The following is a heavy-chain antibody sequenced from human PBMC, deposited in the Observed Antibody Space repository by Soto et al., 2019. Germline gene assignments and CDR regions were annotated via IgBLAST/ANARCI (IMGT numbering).Heavy chain of an antibody. CDR3: AKNGQPPYYYYGLDV. D-gene: IGHD2-8*01. J-gene: IGHJ6*02. V-gene: IGHV1-18*01. CDR2: ISGYSGYT. CDR1: GYTFTDYG. Sequence: GASVKVSCKASGYTFTDYGISWVRQAPGQGLEWMGWISGYSGYTDYAQNFQGRVSMTIDTSTTTAYMELRSLRSDDTAVYYCAKNGQPPYYYYGLDVWGQGTKVTVSS.